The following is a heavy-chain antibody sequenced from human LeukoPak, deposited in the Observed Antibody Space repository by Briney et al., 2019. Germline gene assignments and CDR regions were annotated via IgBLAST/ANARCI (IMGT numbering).Heavy chain of an antibody. CDR2: ISLAGQT. Sequence: PSETLPLTCGVSGGSISGTNWWSWVRQPPGQGLEWIGEISLAGQTNYNPSLNGRVTMSLDKSSNQLSLNLTSVTAADTATYYCSRESGAFCPFGHWGQGTLVAVTS. CDR1: GGSISGTNW. CDR3: SRESGAFCPFGH. V-gene: IGHV4/OR15-8*02. D-gene: IGHD1-26*01. J-gene: IGHJ5*02.